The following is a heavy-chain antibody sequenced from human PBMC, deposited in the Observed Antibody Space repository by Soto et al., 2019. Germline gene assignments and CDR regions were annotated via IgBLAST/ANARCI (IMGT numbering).Heavy chain of an antibody. CDR1: GYTFTSYG. CDR3: ARDLFGYCSGGSCYGVGY. D-gene: IGHD2-15*01. J-gene: IGHJ4*02. V-gene: IGHV1-18*01. CDR2: ISAYNGNT. Sequence: QVQLVQSGAEVKKPGASVKVSCKASGYTFTSYGISWVRQAPGQGLEWMGWISAYNGNTNYAQKLQGRVTMTTDTSTSTAYMELRSLRSDDTAVYYCARDLFGYCSGGSCYGVGYWGQGTLVTVSS.